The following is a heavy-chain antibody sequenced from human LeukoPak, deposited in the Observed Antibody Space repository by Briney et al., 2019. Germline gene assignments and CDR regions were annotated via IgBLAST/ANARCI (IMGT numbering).Heavy chain of an antibody. CDR2: INHSGST. Sequence: PSETLSLTCAAYGGSFSGYYWSWIRQPPGRGREWSGEINHSGSTTYNTSLKSRGTISVETSQNQFSLKLGAVTAAAPAVYYCARLGNYWGQGTLVSVSS. V-gene: IGHV4-34*01. CDR1: GGSFSGYY. CDR3: ARLGNY. D-gene: IGHD6-6*01. J-gene: IGHJ4*02.